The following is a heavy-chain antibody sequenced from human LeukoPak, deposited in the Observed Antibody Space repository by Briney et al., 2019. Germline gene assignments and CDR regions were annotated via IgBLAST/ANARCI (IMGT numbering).Heavy chain of an antibody. CDR1: GFTFSSSW. CDR3: SLIDY. Sequence: GGSLRLSCAASGFTFSSSWMCWVCQAPEKGLEWVADIKCDGSEKYYVDSVKGRLTISRDNAKNSLYLQVNSLRAEDIRSGSYSLIDYWGQGTLVTVSS. D-gene: IGHD3-10*01. V-gene: IGHV3-52*01. CDR2: IKCDGSEK. J-gene: IGHJ4*02.